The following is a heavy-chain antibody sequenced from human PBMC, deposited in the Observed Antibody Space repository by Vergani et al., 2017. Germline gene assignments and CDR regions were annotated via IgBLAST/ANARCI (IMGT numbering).Heavy chain of an antibody. D-gene: IGHD2-2*02. CDR2: IIPIFGTA. V-gene: IGHV1-69*01. J-gene: IGHJ3*02. CDR1: GVTFSSYA. Sequence: QVQLVQSGAEVKKPGSSVKVSCKASGVTFSSYAIRWIRQAPGQGLEWMGGIIPIFGTANYAQQFQGRVTITADESTSTAYMELSSLRSEDTAVYYCARETLPCSSTSCYRASDAFDIWGQGTMVTVSS. CDR3: ARETLPCSSTSCYRASDAFDI.